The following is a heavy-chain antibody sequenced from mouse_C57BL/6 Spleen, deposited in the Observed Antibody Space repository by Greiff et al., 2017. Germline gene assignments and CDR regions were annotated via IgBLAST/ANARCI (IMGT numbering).Heavy chain of an antibody. D-gene: IGHD3-3*01. CDR1: GYTFTSYW. V-gene: IGHV1-53*01. CDR2: INPSNGGT. CDR3: ARKQGTSWDYFGY. Sequence: QVQLQQPGTELVKPGASVKLSCKASGYTFTSYWMHWVKQRPGQGLEWIGNINPSNGGTNYNEKFKSKATLTVDKSSSTAYMQRSSLTSEDSAVYYCARKQGTSWDYFGYWGQGTTLTVSS. J-gene: IGHJ2*01.